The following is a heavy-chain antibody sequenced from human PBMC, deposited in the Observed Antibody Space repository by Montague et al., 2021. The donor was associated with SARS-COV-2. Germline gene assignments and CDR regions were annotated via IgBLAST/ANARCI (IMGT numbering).Heavy chain of an antibody. CDR3: AGGKGRSPDAFDI. J-gene: IGHJ3*02. D-gene: IGHD2-15*01. Sequence: SETLSLTCTVSGGSISIYYWSWIRQSPGKGLEWIGYIYYSGNPNYNPSLTSRLSMSVDTSKNQFSLELSSVTAADTAVFFCAGGKGRSPDAFDIWGQGITVTVSS. CDR2: IYYSGNP. CDR1: GGSISIYY. V-gene: IGHV4-59*01.